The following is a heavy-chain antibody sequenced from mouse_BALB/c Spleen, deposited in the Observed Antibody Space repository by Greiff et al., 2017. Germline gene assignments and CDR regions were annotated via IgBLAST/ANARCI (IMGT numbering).Heavy chain of an antibody. CDR3: ARSIRYDEAWFAY. J-gene: IGHJ3*01. V-gene: IGHV1-69*01. Sequence: QVQLQQSGAELVMPGASVKMSCKASGYTFTDYWMHWVKQRPGQGLEWIGAIDTSDSYTSYNQKFKGKATLTVDESSSTAYMQLSSLTSEDSAVYYCARSIRYDEAWFAYWGQGTLVTVSA. CDR1: GYTFTDYW. D-gene: IGHD2-14*01. CDR2: IDTSDSYT.